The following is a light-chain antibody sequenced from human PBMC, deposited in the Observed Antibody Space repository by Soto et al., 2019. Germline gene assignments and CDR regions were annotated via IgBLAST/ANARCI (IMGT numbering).Light chain of an antibody. CDR3: QQSYSIPRT. Sequence: DIQMTQSPSSLSASVGDRVTTTCRASQTINTYVNWYQQKLGKAPKLLIYAAFTLQSGVPSRFSGSGSGTDFTLTISSLQPEDFATYYCQQSYSIPRTFVQGTKLQIK. CDR1: QTINTY. J-gene: IGKJ2*01. CDR2: AAF. V-gene: IGKV1-39*01.